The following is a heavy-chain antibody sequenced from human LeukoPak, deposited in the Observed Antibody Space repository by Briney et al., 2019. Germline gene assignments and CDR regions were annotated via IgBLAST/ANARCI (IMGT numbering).Heavy chain of an antibody. CDR1: GFTFSNSA. CDR3: ATGKLDASGYDFMFPF. Sequence: PGGSLRLSCAASGFTFSNSAMHWVRQAPGKGLEWVAVFSRDGTNRYYRDSVKGRFTISRDNSKNTLYLQMNSLRIEDTAIYYCATGKLDASGYDFMFPFWGQGTLVSVSS. D-gene: IGHD5-12*01. J-gene: IGHJ4*02. V-gene: IGHV3-30*10. CDR2: FSRDGTNR.